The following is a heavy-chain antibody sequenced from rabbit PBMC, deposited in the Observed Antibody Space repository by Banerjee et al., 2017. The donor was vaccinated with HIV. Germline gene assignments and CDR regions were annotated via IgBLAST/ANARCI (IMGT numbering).Heavy chain of an antibody. Sequence: QSLEESGGDLVKPGASLTLTCTASGFSFSNRYHMCWVRQAPGKGLEWIACIYAGSSGSTYYASWVNGRFIITRSTSLNTVTLQMTSLTAADTATYFCARDLAGVIGWNFNLWGQGTLVTVS. J-gene: IGHJ4*01. CDR1: GFSFSNRYH. CDR2: IYAGSSGST. V-gene: IGHV1S40*01. CDR3: ARDLAGVIGWNFNL. D-gene: IGHD4-1*01.